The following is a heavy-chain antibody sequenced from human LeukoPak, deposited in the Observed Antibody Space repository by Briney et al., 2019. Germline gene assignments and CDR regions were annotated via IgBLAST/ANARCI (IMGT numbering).Heavy chain of an antibody. CDR1: GFTFSIYA. CDR2: ISKSGAST. J-gene: IGHJ5*01. Sequence: GGSLRLSCAASGFTFSIYAMNWVRQAPGKGLEWVSVISKSGASTHYADSVKGRFTISRDISKNTLYLQMNSLRAEDTAVYYCARDRSGWYDSWGQGTLVTVS. D-gene: IGHD3-3*01. CDR3: ARDRSGWYDS. V-gene: IGHV3-23*01.